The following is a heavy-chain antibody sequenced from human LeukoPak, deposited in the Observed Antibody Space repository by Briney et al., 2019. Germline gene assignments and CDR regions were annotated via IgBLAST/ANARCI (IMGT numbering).Heavy chain of an antibody. V-gene: IGHV3-23*01. CDR3: AKATIEQWLVKVDSFDS. J-gene: IGHJ4*02. Sequence: PGGSLRLSCAASGFTFSSYAMSWVRQAPGKGLEWVSSISGGGDTTNYADSVKGRFTISRDNSKNTLYLQMNSLRGEDTARYYCAKATIEQWLVKVDSFDSWGQGTLVSVSS. CDR1: GFTFSSYA. CDR2: ISGGGDTT. D-gene: IGHD6-19*01.